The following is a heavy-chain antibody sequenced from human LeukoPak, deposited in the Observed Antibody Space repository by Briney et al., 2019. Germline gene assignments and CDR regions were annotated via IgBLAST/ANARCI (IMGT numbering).Heavy chain of an antibody. CDR3: ARALSVAGTSLWFDP. D-gene: IGHD6-19*01. CDR2: ISAYNGNT. V-gene: IGHV1-18*01. Sequence: ASVKVSCKASGYTFTSYGISWVRQAPGQGLEWMGWISAYNGNTNYAQKLQGRVTMTTDTSTSTACMELRSLRSDDTAVYYCARALSVAGTSLWFDPWGQGTLVTVSS. CDR1: GYTFTSYG. J-gene: IGHJ5*02.